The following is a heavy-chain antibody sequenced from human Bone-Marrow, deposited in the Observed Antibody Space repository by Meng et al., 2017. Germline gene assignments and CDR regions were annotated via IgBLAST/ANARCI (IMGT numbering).Heavy chain of an antibody. Sequence: GGSLRLSCAASGFTFSSYWMSWVRQAPGKGLEWVANIKQDGSEKYYVDSVKGRFTISRDNAKNSLYLQMNSLRAEDTAVYYCARSLIEAAGTQAFDCWGQGTLVTVSS. J-gene: IGHJ4*02. CDR3: ARSLIEAAGTQAFDC. CDR1: GFTFSSYW. D-gene: IGHD6-13*01. CDR2: IKQDGSEK. V-gene: IGHV3-7*01.